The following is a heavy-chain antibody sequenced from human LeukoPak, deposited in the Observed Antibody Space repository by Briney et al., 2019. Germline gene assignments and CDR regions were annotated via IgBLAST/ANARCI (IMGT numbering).Heavy chain of an antibody. CDR1: GGSISSYY. Sequence: SETLSLTCTVSGGSISSYYWSWIRQPPGKGLEWIGEINHSGSTNYNPSLKSRVTISVDTSKNQFSLKLSSVTAADTAVYYCAGFDIVVVVAATIDYYGMDVWGQGTTVTVSS. D-gene: IGHD2-15*01. V-gene: IGHV4-34*01. CDR3: AGFDIVVVVAATIDYYGMDV. CDR2: INHSGST. J-gene: IGHJ6*02.